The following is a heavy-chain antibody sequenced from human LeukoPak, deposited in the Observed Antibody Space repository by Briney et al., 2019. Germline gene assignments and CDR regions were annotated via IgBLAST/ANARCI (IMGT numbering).Heavy chain of an antibody. Sequence: PGGSLRLSCAASGFSFSKYWKHWVRQTPGEGLVWVARIKEDGTYTSYADSVKGRFTISRDNARNTVFLQMNSRRAEDTAVYYCARDFDMGITPGDDFDFWGQGTLVTVSS. CDR3: ARDFDMGITPGDDFDF. CDR1: GFSFSKYW. CDR2: IKEDGTYT. V-gene: IGHV3-74*01. J-gene: IGHJ4*02. D-gene: IGHD3-9*01.